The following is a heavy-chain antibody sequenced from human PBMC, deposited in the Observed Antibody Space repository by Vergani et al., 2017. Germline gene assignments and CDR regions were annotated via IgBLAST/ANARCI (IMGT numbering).Heavy chain of an antibody. CDR3: ARAYGDPLDY. CDR1: GFTFSSYA. V-gene: IGHV3-30-3*01. J-gene: IGHJ4*02. Sequence: VQLLESGGGLVQPGRSLRLSCAASGFTFSSYAMHWVRQAPGKGLEWVAVISYDGSNKYYADSVKGRFTISRDNSKNTLYLQMNSLRAEDTAVYYCARAYGDPLDYWGQGTLVTVSS. CDR2: ISYDGSNK. D-gene: IGHD4-17*01.